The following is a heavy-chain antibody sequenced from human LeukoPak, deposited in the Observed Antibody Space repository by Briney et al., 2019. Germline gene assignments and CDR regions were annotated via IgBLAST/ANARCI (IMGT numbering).Heavy chain of an antibody. Sequence: ASVKVSCKASGCTFTSYGISWVRQAPGQGLEWMGWISPYNGKTNYAQKLQGRVTITTDTSTSTAYMELRSLGSDDTAVYYCARGSMVRDIVVVPAALWGQGTLVTVSS. J-gene: IGHJ4*02. CDR2: ISPYNGKT. CDR1: GCTFTSYG. CDR3: ARGSMVRDIVVVPAAL. V-gene: IGHV1-18*01. D-gene: IGHD2-2*01.